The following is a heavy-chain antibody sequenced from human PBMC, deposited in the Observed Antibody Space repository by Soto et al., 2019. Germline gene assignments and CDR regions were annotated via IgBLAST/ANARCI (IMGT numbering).Heavy chain of an antibody. Sequence: PGGSLRLSCAASGFTFCSYAMSWVRQAPGEGLEWVSAISGSGGSTYYADSVKGRFTISRDNSKNTLYLQMNSLRAEDTAVYYCAKGHVVVPAAMNFDYWGQGTLVTVSS. D-gene: IGHD2-2*01. CDR1: GFTFCSYA. CDR2: ISGSGGST. CDR3: AKGHVVVPAAMNFDY. V-gene: IGHV3-23*01. J-gene: IGHJ4*02.